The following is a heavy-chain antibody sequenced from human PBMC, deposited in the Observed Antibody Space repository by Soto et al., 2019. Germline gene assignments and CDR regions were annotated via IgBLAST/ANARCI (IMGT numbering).Heavy chain of an antibody. Sequence: QVQLQQWGAGLLKPSETLSLTCAVYGGSFSAYYWNWIRQPPGTGLEWIWQINHSGRTNYNPSLRRRVTTSLDTSKNQFSLKMTPVTAAATALDACARGHSRRPTSPFRPQFGGAWFDLRGQAAPVTVSS. CDR1: GGSFSAYY. CDR3: ARGHSRRPTSPFRPQFGGAWFDL. V-gene: IGHV4-34*01. D-gene: IGHD3-10*01. CDR2: INHSGRT. J-gene: IGHJ5*01.